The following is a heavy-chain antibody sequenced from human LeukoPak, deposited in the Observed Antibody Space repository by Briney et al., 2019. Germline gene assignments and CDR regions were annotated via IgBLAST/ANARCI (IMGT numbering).Heavy chain of an antibody. CDR1: GFTFSDYY. CDR3: ARGDYYDSSGFYHDAFDI. CDR2: ISSSGSTI. Sequence: GGPLRLSCAASGFTFSDYYMIWIRQAPGKGLEWVSYISSSGSTIYYADSVKGRFTISRDNAKNSLYLQMNSLRAEDTAVYYCARGDYYDSSGFYHDAFDIWGQGTMVTVSS. D-gene: IGHD3-22*01. V-gene: IGHV3-11*04. J-gene: IGHJ3*02.